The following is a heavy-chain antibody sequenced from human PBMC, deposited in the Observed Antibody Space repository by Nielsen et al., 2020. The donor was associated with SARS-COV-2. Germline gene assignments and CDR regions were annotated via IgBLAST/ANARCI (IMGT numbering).Heavy chain of an antibody. D-gene: IGHD5-18*01. J-gene: IGHJ6*02. CDR1: GGSISSGGYS. CDR3: ARSVDTAMVLGGMDV. Sequence: TLSLTCAVSGGSISSGGYSWSWIRQPPGKALEWLALIDWDDDKYYSTSLKTRLTISKDTSKNQVVLTMTNMDPVDTATYYCARSVDTAMVLGGMDVWGQGTTVTVSS. V-gene: IGHV2-70*01. CDR2: IDWDDDK.